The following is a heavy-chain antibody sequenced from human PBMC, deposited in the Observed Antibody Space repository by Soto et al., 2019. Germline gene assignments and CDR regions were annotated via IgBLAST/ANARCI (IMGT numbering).Heavy chain of an antibody. CDR2: IDPRDGGT. CDR3: ARDLALYTGVAY. V-gene: IGHV1-46*03. D-gene: IGHD1-26*01. J-gene: IGHJ4*02. CDR1: ASSFTNSY. Sequence: QVRLVQSGAEVKKPGASVRVSCRTSASSFTNSYVHWVRQAPGQGREWVANIDPRDGGTIYAQNFRVRVDITMDTSTSTVYMEMSNLRSEDTAIYYCARDLALYTGVAYWGQGTLVTVSS.